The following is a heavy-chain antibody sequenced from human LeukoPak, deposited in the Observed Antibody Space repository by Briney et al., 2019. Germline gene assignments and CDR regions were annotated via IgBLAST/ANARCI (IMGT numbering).Heavy chain of an antibody. CDR2: IYPSGNT. CDR1: GGSINNYY. J-gene: IGHJ3*02. V-gene: IGHV4-4*07. Sequence: SETLSLTCTVSGGSINNYYWSWIWQPAGKGLEWIGRIYPSGNTNYNPSLKSRVTMSVDTSKNQFSLKLSSVTAADTAVYYCARTTLRYSDWPPDAFDIWGQGTVVIVSS. D-gene: IGHD3-9*01. CDR3: ARTTLRYSDWPPDAFDI.